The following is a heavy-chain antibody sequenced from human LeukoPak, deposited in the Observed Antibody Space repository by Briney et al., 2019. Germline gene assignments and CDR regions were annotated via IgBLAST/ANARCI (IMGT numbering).Heavy chain of an antibody. Sequence: SETLSLTCTVSGGSISSSSYYWGWIRQPPGKGLEWIGSIYYSGSTYYNPSLKSRVTISVDTSKNQFSLKLSSVTAADTAVYYCARDSSSWYFLSPMNFDYWGQGTLVTVSS. CDR1: GGSISSSSYY. CDR3: ARDSSSWYFLSPMNFDY. J-gene: IGHJ4*02. CDR2: IYYSGST. D-gene: IGHD6-13*01. V-gene: IGHV4-39*07.